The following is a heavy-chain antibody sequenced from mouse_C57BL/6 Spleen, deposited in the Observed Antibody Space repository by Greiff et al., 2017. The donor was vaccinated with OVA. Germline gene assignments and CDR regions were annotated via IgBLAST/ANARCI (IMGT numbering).Heavy chain of an antibody. CDR3: ARVPDYYGSSYWYFDV. CDR2: ISYDGSN. CDR1: GYSITSGYY. V-gene: IGHV3-6*01. Sequence: EVKLMESGPGLVKPSQSLSLTCSVTGYSITSGYYWNWIRQFPGNKLEWMGYISYDGSNNYNPSLKNRISITRDTSKNQFFLKLNSVTTEDTATYYCARVPDYYGSSYWYFDVWGTGTTVTVSS. D-gene: IGHD1-1*01. J-gene: IGHJ1*03.